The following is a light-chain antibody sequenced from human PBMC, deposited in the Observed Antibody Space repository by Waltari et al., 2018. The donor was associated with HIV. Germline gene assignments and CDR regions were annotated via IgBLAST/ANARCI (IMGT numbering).Light chain of an antibody. CDR2: RGG. CDR1: HKNVGHEG. CDR3: SAWDSSLSEWV. J-gene: IGLJ3*02. V-gene: IGLV10-54*01. Sequence: AGLTQPSSVAKGLGQNVTLTCTGNHKNVGHEGAGRLLRHEGHPPEVLSYRGGARPAGISQKYYASRSGNTASLTITGLQVDDEAVYYCSAWDSSLSEWVFGGGTKLTVL.